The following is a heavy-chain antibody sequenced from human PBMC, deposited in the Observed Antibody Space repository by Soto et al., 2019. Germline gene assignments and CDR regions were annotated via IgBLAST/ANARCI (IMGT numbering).Heavy chain of an antibody. CDR1: GFTFDDYT. CDR2: ISWDGGST. Sequence: GGSLRLSCAASGFTFDDYTMHWVRQAPGKGLEWVSLISWDGGSTYYADSVKGRFTISRDNSKNSLYLQMNSLRTEDTALYYCAKARYGSGSYYNVSSYYYGMDVWGQGTTVTVSS. V-gene: IGHV3-43*01. CDR3: AKARYGSGSYYNVSSYYYGMDV. D-gene: IGHD3-10*01. J-gene: IGHJ6*02.